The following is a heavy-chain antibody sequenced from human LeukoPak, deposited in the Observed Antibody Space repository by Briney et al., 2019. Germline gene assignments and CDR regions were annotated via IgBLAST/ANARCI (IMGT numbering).Heavy chain of an antibody. CDR2: ISWNSGTR. CDR1: GFTFDDHA. J-gene: IGHJ4*02. Sequence: GGSLRLSCVASGFTFDDHAMHWVRQAPGKGLEWVSGISWNSGTRGYADSVKGRFTISKDNSRNTLDLQMNSLSAEDTAVYYCAKPYSGTFYSFDSWGQGALVTVSS. CDR3: AKPYSGTFYSFDS. V-gene: IGHV3-9*01. D-gene: IGHD1-26*01.